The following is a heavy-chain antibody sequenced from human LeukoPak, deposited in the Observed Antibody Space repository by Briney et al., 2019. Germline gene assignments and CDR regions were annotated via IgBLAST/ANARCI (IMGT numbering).Heavy chain of an antibody. CDR1: GGSISSGGYY. Sequence: SETLSLTCTVSGGSISSGGYYWSWIRQHPGKGLEWIGYIYYSGSTYYNPSLKSRVTISVDTSKNQFSLKLSSVTAADTAVYYCARENCSSTSCYRWSYFDYWGQGTLVTVSS. CDR3: ARENCSSTSCYRWSYFDY. J-gene: IGHJ4*02. V-gene: IGHV4-31*03. CDR2: IYYSGST. D-gene: IGHD2-2*02.